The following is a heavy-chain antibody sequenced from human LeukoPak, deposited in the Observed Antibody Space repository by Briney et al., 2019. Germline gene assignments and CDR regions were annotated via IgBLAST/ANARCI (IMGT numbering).Heavy chain of an antibody. CDR3: ARVLPSVSPYNWFDP. CDR1: GYTFTSYG. CDR2: ISADNGNT. V-gene: IGHV1-18*01. D-gene: IGHD2-8*01. Sequence: ASVKVSCKASGYTFTSYGISWLRQAPGQGLEWMGWISADNGNTNYAQKLQGRVTMTTDTSTSTAYMELRSLRSDDTAVYYCARVLPSVSPYNWFDPWGQGTLVTVSS. J-gene: IGHJ5*02.